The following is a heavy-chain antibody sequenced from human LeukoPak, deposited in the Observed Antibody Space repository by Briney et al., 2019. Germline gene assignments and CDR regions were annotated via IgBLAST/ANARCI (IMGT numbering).Heavy chain of an antibody. D-gene: IGHD4-23*01. V-gene: IGHV3-23*01. CDR1: GFTFSNYA. CDR2: IRTSGDNT. J-gene: IGHJ4*02. Sequence: GGSLRLSCAASGFTFSNYAMSWVRQAPGKGLEWVSTIRTSGDNTYYADSVKGRFTISRDNAKSSLYLQMDSLRAEDTAVYYCARAIGKSEGYWGQGTLVTVSS. CDR3: ARAIGKSEGY.